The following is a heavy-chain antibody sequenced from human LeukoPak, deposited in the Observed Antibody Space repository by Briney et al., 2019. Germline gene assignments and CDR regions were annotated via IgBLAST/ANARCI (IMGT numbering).Heavy chain of an antibody. CDR1: GGSISSSSYY. Sequence: SETLSLTCTVSGGSISSSSYYWGWIRQPPGKGLEWIGSIYYSGSTFYNPSLKSRLTISIDTSKNQFSLKLRSVTAADTAVYYCARGLAVAGRYDYWGQGTLVTVSS. D-gene: IGHD6-19*01. CDR2: IYYSGST. J-gene: IGHJ4*02. CDR3: ARGLAVAGRYDY. V-gene: IGHV4-39*01.